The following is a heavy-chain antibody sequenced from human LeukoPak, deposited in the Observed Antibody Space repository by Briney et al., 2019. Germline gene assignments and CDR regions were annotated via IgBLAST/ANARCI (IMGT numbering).Heavy chain of an antibody. J-gene: IGHJ4*02. D-gene: IGHD3-22*01. Sequence: GGSLRLSCAASGFTFSSYSMNWVRQAPGKGLEWVSSISSSSSYIYYADSVKGRFTISRDNAKNSLYLQMNSLRAEDTAVYYCARGQSSMIVVVILDYWGQGTLVTVSS. V-gene: IGHV3-21*01. CDR2: ISSSSSYI. CDR1: GFTFSSYS. CDR3: ARGQSSMIVVVILDY.